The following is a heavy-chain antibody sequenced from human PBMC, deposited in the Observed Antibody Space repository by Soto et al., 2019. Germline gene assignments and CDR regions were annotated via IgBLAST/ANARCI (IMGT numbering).Heavy chain of an antibody. V-gene: IGHV3-30*18. D-gene: IGHD1-26*01. Sequence: GGSLRLSCAASGFSFTTYVMHWVRQAPGKGLEWVAVISHDGSYKYYGDAVKGRFTISRDTSKNAVYLEMNSLRPEDTAVYYCAKGLLAIVGATLPRDAFNIWGQGTMVTVSS. CDR1: GFSFTTYV. J-gene: IGHJ3*02. CDR2: ISHDGSYK. CDR3: AKGLLAIVGATLPRDAFNI.